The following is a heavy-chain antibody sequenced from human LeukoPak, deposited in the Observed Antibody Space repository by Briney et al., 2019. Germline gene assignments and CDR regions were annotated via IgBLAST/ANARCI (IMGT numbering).Heavy chain of an antibody. V-gene: IGHV1-24*01. D-gene: IGHD6-19*01. CDR1: GYTLTELA. CDR3: AGPAGVLDALDI. Sequence: GASVKVSCKVSGYTLTELAIFWVRQAPGKGLEWMGRSDSEESDTPSAQNFQGRFTMTEDTSTDTAYMELSSLRSEDTAVYYCAGPAGVLDALDIWGQGTMVTVSS. CDR2: SDSEESDT. J-gene: IGHJ3*02.